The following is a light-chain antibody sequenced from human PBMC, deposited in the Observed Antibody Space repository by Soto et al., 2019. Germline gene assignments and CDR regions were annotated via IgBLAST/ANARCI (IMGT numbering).Light chain of an antibody. CDR2: DAY. CDR3: QQRHMWPIT. V-gene: IGKV3D-20*02. CDR1: QTVTSNF. J-gene: IGKJ5*01. Sequence: VLTQSPGTLSLSPGERATLSCRASQTVTSNFLAWYQEKPGQAPRLLIYDAYNRATGIPPRFSGSGSGTDFTLTISSLEPEDSAVYYCQQRHMWPITFGQGTRLEIK.